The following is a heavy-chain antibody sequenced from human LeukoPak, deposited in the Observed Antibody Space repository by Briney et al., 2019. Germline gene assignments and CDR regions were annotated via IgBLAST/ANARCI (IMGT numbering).Heavy chain of an antibody. V-gene: IGHV3-64*04. CDR1: GFTFISFA. Sequence: PGGSLRLSCSASGFTFISFAMHWVRQAPGKGLEYVSAISSSGGDTSYADSVKGRFTISRDNSKNTLYLQMNSLRADDTAVYYCARPLGSYYPSGMDVWGQGTTVTVSS. CDR2: ISSSGGDT. J-gene: IGHJ6*02. CDR3: ARPLGSYYPSGMDV. D-gene: IGHD1-26*01.